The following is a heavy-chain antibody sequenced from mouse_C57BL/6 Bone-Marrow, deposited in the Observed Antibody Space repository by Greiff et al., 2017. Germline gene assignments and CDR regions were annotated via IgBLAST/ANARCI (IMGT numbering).Heavy chain of an antibody. Sequence: EVHLVESGGGLVKPGGSLKLSCAASGFTFSDYGMHWVRQAPEKGLEWVAYISSGSSTIYYADTVQGRFTISRDNAKNTLFLQMTSLRSEDTAMYYCARIPYGSSPYWYFDVWGTGTTVTVSS. D-gene: IGHD1-1*01. CDR2: ISSGSSTI. V-gene: IGHV5-17*01. CDR1: GFTFSDYG. J-gene: IGHJ1*03. CDR3: ARIPYGSSPYWYFDV.